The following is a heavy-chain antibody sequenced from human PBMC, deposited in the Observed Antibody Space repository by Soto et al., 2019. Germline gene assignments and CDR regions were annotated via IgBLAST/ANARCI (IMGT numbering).Heavy chain of an antibody. CDR3: PTDGPYRRSPPWLDP. J-gene: IGHJ5*02. CDR2: IKCKSDGETT. V-gene: IGHV3-15*01. D-gene: IGHD3-16*02. CDR1: GFTFSNAW. Sequence: EVQLVESGGGLVKTGGSLRLSCAASGFTFSNAWMTWVRQAPGKGLEWVGRIKCKSDGETTDYAAPVKGRFTISREESRNTLYPQMNSLNTEDTTVYYRPTDGPYRRSPPWLDPWGQGTLVTVSS.